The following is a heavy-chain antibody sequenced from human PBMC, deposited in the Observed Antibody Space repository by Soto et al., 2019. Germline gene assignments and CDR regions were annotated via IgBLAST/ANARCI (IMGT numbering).Heavy chain of an antibody. Sequence: GGSLRLSCAASGFTFSNYDMNWVRQVPGKGLEWVASISSGSSDTWYADSVKGRFIISRDNAQNSLFLQMNTLRPEDTAMYYCARVAYWGPGTQVTVSS. CDR2: ISSGSSDT. J-gene: IGHJ4*02. CDR3: ARVAY. V-gene: IGHV3-21*01. CDR1: GFTFSNYD.